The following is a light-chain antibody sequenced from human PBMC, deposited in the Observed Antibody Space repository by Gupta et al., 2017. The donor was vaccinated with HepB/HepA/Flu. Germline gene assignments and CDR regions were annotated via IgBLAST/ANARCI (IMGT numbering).Light chain of an antibody. V-gene: IGLV3-9*01. J-gene: IGLJ2*01. Sequence: SLELTQPLSVSVALGQTAELTCGGGDFTNKNVNWYQQKSGQAPIMVIYRDSNRPSGIPERFSGSTSGNTATLTIRRAQAGDEADYYCQVWDSGTVIFGGGTKLTVL. CDR1: DFTNKN. CDR2: RDS. CDR3: QVWDSGTVI.